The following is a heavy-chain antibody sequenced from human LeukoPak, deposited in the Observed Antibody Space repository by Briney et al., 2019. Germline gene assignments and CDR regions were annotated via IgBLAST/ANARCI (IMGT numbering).Heavy chain of an antibody. CDR2: IYTSGST. V-gene: IGHV4-4*07. CDR3: ARECPIAAAGLLDY. CDR1: GGSISSYY. J-gene: IGHJ4*02. D-gene: IGHD6-13*01. Sequence: SETLSLTCTVSGGSISSYYWSWIRQPAGKGLEWIGRIYTSGSTNYNPSLKSRVTMSVDTSKNQFSLKLSSVTAADTAVYYCARECPIAAAGLLDYWGQGTLVTVSS.